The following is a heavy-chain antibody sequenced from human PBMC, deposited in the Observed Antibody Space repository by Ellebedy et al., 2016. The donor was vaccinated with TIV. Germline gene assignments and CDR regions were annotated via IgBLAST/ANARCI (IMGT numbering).Heavy chain of an antibody. CDR1: GFIFSDYT. CDR2: ISSGSSYI. D-gene: IGHD5-18*01. V-gene: IGHV3-21*04. J-gene: IGHJ4*02. CDR3: AGHGDRAMTH. Sequence: GESLKISCAASGFIFSDYTINWVRQAPGKGLEWVSSISSGSSYIYYADSMKGRFTISRDKSKNTMYLQMNSLRAEDTAVYYCAGHGDRAMTHWGQGTLVTVSS.